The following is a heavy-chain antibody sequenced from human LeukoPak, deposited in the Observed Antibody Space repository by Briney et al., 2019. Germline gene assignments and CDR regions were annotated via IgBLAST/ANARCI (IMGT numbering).Heavy chain of an antibody. CDR3: AKGRSVVVPAAYLDY. D-gene: IGHD2-2*01. CDR1: GITFSSYA. J-gene: IGHJ4*02. V-gene: IGHV3-23*01. CDR2: ISGSGGST. Sequence: PGGSLRLSCAASGITFSSYAMSWDRQAPGKGLEWVSAISGSGGSTYYADSVKGRFTISRDNSKNTLYLQMNSLRAEDTAVYYCAKGRSVVVPAAYLDYWGQGTLVTVSS.